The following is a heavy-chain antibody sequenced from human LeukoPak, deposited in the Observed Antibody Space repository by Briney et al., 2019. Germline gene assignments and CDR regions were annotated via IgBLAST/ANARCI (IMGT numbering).Heavy chain of an antibody. D-gene: IGHD3-22*01. CDR3: ATPLDYYDSSGYHQGGD. CDR1: GFTFSSYW. V-gene: IGHV3-7*03. J-gene: IGHJ4*02. CDR2: IKQDGSKK. Sequence: GGSLRLSCAASGFTFSSYWMTWVRQAPGKGLEWVANIKQDGSKKNYVDSVKGRFTISRDNAKNSLYLQMNSLRAEDTAVYYCATPLDYYDSSGYHQGGDWGQGTLVAVSS.